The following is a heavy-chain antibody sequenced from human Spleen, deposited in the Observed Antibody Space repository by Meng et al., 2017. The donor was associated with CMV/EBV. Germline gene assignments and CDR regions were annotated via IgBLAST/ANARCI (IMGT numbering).Heavy chain of an antibody. D-gene: IGHD3-3*01. CDR1: GFTFSSYE. V-gene: IGHV3-48*03. J-gene: IGHJ6*02. CDR3: AGYDFWSGYNQANAMDV. CDR2: ISSSGSTI. Sequence: GGSLRLSCAASGFTFSSYEMNWVRQAPGKGLEWVSHISSSGSTIYYADSVKGRFTISRDNAKNSLYLQMNSLRAEDTAVYYCAGYDFWSGYNQANAMDVWGQGTTVTVSS.